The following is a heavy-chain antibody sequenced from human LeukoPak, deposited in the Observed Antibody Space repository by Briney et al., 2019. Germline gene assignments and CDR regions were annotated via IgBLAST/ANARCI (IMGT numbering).Heavy chain of an antibody. D-gene: IGHD2-2*01. CDR2: ISSSGTTK. CDR3: AREQYEMDV. V-gene: IGHV3-48*03. J-gene: IGHJ6*04. CDR1: GFTFSSYE. Sequence: PGGSLRLSCAASGFTFSSYEMNWVRQAPGKGLDWISYISSSGTTKNYADSVKGRFTISRDNAKNSLYLQMNSLRAEDTAVYYCAREQYEMDVWGKGTTVTVSS.